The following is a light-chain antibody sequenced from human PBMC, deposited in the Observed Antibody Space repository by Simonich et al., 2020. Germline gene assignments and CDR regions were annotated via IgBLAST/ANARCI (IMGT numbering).Light chain of an antibody. J-gene: IGKJ1*01. CDR2: CAS. Sequence: DIVMTQSPDSLAVSLGERATINCKSSQSFLYSSNNKNYLAWYQQKPGQPPKLLLYCASTRESGVPDRFSGSGSGTDFTLTISSLQAEDVAVYYCQQYYSTPRTFGQGTKVEIK. CDR1: QSFLYSSNNKNY. V-gene: IGKV4-1*01. CDR3: QQYYSTPRT.